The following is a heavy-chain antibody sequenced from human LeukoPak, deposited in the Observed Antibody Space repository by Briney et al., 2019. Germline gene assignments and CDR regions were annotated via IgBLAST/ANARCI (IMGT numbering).Heavy chain of an antibody. D-gene: IGHD3-10*01. CDR1: GYTFTSYG. CDR2: ISAYNGNT. J-gene: IGHJ4*02. V-gene: IGHV1-18*01. Sequence: GASVKVSCKASGYTFTSYGISWVRQAPGQGLEWMGWISAYNGNTNYAQKLQGRVTMTTDTSTSTAYMELRSLRSDDTAVYYCARGDLNYYGSGSYYNGDYWGQGTLVTVSS. CDR3: ARGDLNYYGSGSYYNGDY.